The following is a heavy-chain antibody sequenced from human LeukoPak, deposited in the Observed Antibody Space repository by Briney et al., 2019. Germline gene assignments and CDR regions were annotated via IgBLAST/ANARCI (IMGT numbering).Heavy chain of an antibody. J-gene: IGHJ3*02. CDR2: IRSKAYGGTT. Sequence: GGSLRLSCTASGFSFGDYAMNWVRQAPGKGLEWVGFIRSKAYGGTTEYAASVKGRFTISRDDSKSIAYLQMNSLKTEDTAVYYCTRDPRGSYGPDAFDIWGQGIMVTVSS. D-gene: IGHD1-26*01. CDR3: TRDPRGSYGPDAFDI. CDR1: GFSFGDYA. V-gene: IGHV3-49*04.